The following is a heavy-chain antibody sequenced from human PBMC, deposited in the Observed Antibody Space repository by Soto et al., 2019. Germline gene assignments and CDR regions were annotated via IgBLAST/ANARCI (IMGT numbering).Heavy chain of an antibody. V-gene: IGHV3-20*01. CDR1: GFTFNDYA. CDR3: SSGLAGFGELRALDY. D-gene: IGHD3-10*01. Sequence: EVHLVESGGSVVRPGGSLRLSCAASGFTFNDYAMTWVLHDPGKGLEWVSGINWNGGTIGYADSVKGRFTISRDNAKNSLYLQMNSLRAEDTALYRCSSGLAGFGELRALDYWGQGTLVTVSS. J-gene: IGHJ4*02. CDR2: INWNGGTI.